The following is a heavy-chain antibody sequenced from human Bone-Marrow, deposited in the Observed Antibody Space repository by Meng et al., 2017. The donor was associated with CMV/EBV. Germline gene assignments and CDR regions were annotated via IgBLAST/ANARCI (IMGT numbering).Heavy chain of an antibody. D-gene: IGHD3-3*01. J-gene: IGHJ6*02. V-gene: IGHV3-11*04. CDR3: ASRTIFGVVRRYGMDV. CDR2: ISRSGSTT. CDR1: GFSFGDYY. Sequence: GGSLRLSCAASGFSFGDYYMNWIRQAPGKGPEWVSFISRSGSTTYYADSVKGRFTISRDNARNSVYLQMDGLRAEDTAVYYCASRTIFGVVRRYGMDVWGQGTTVTVSS.